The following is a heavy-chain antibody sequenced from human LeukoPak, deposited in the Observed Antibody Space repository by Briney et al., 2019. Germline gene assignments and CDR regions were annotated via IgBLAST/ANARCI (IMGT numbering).Heavy chain of an antibody. Sequence: SSTMSSSSTFAGGSVSTVFWSFIQQSPGKRLEWIGYVYFSGRTKYTPSFKSRLTMSLDKSKNKFSLSLKSMTAEDTAVYYCAGGDGYNYVADYWGQGTRVIVS. CDR1: GGSVSTVF. CDR3: AGGDGYNYVADY. CDR2: VYFSGRT. D-gene: IGHD5-24*01. J-gene: IGHJ4*02. V-gene: IGHV4-59*02.